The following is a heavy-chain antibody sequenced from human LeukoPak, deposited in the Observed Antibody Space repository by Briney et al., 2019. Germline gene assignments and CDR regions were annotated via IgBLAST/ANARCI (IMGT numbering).Heavy chain of an antibody. V-gene: IGHV4-34*01. D-gene: IGHD7-27*01. CDR1: GGSFSGYY. J-gene: IGHJ6*02. Sequence: SETLSLTCAVYGGSFSGYYWSWIRQPPGKGLEWIGEINHSGSTNYNPSLKSRVTISVDTSKNQFSLKLSSVAAADTAVYYCARENWDRGNYYGMDVWGQGTTVTVSS. CDR3: ARENWDRGNYYGMDV. CDR2: INHSGST.